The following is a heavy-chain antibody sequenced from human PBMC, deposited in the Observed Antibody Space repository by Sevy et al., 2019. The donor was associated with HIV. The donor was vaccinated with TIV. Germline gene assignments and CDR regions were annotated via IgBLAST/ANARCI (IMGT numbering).Heavy chain of an antibody. D-gene: IGHD2-21*02. J-gene: IGHJ4*02. Sequence: GGSLRLSCAASGFTFSNFWMSWVRQAPGKGLEFVANRKQDGSENFYADSVKGRFTISRDNAKNSLFLQMNNLRVEETAVYYCARDHPSTAPFDYWGQGTLVTVSS. CDR2: RKQDGSEN. CDR1: GFTFSNFW. V-gene: IGHV3-7*03. CDR3: ARDHPSTAPFDY.